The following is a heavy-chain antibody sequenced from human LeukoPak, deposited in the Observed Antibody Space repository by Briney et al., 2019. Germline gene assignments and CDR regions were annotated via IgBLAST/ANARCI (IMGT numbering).Heavy chain of an antibody. CDR1: GGSISSRSYY. Sequence: PSGTLSLTCAVSGGSISSRSYYWSWIRQPAGKGLEWIGRIYASGTTNYNPSLTSRVTISVDTSKNQFSLKLSSVTAADTAVYYCARQWGGSYYYFDYWGQGTLVTVSS. J-gene: IGHJ4*02. CDR3: ARQWGGSYYYFDY. CDR2: IYASGTT. D-gene: IGHD1-26*01. V-gene: IGHV4-61*02.